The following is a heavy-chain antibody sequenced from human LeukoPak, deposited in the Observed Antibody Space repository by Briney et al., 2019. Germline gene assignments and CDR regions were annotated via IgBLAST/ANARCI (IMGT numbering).Heavy chain of an antibody. V-gene: IGHV3-30*18. J-gene: IGHJ4*02. CDR3: AKGLAVAATGGVDY. Sequence: GGSLRLSCAASGFTFSSYGMHWVRQAPGKGLEWVAVISYDGSNKYYADSVKGRFTISRDNSKNTLYLQMNSLRAEDTAVYYCAKGLAVAATGGVDYWGQGTLVTVSS. D-gene: IGHD6-19*01. CDR2: ISYDGSNK. CDR1: GFTFSSYG.